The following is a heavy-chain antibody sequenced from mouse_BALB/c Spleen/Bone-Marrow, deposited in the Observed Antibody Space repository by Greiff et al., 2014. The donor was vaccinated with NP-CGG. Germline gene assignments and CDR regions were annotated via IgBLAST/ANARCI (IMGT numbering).Heavy chain of an antibody. CDR2: INPSSGYT. D-gene: IGHD2-2*01. CDR3: ARGHGYYFDY. Sequence: VKLVESAAELARPGASVKMSCKASGYTFTSYTMHWVKQRPGQGLEWIGYINPSSGYTEYNQKFKDKTTLTADKSSSTAYMQLSSLTSEDSAVYYCARGHGYYFDYWGQGTTLTVSS. V-gene: IGHV1-4*02. J-gene: IGHJ2*01. CDR1: GYTFTSYT.